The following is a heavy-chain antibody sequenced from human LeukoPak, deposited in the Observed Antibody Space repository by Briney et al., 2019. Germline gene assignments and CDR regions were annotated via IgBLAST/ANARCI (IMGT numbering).Heavy chain of an antibody. CDR1: GYTFTSYG. J-gene: IGHJ6*02. CDR3: ATELCSSSVDIVATINHCSGWSLSKDYYYYGMDV. D-gene: IGHD5-12*01. CDR2: IIPILGIA. Sequence: GASVKVSFTASGYTFTSYGISWVRQAPGQGLEWMGRIIPILGIANYAQKFQGRVTITADKSTSTAYMELSSLRSEDTAVYYCATELCSSSVDIVATINHCSGWSLSKDYYYYGMDVWGQGTTVTVSS. V-gene: IGHV1-69*04.